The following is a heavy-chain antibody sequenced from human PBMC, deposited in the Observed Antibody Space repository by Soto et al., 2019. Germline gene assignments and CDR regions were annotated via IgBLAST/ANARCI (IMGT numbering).Heavy chain of an antibody. CDR3: ARVPGYSIGDL. D-gene: IGHD2-21*01. J-gene: IGHJ2*01. Sequence: ASVKVSCKAAGYTFTNYGISWVRQAPGQGLEWMGWIVTDNGNTQYTQKFQGRVTITRDTSASTAYMELNSLRSEDTAVYYCARVPGYSIGDLWGRGTLVTVSS. CDR1: GYTFTNYG. V-gene: IGHV1-3*04. CDR2: IVTDNGNT.